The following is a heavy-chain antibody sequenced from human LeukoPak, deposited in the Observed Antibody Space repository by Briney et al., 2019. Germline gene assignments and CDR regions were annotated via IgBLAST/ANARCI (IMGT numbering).Heavy chain of an antibody. CDR2: TRYDGSNN. CDR1: GFTFSRSA. D-gene: IGHD5-12*01. CDR3: AKDTVKVTTIRRVPHYMDV. V-gene: IGHV3-30*02. Sequence: GGSLRLSCAASGFTFSRSAMHWVRQAPGKGLEWVAFTRYDGSNNYYADSVKGRFTISRDNSKNTLYLQMNSLRAEDTAVYYCAKDTVKVTTIRRVPHYMDVWGKGTTVAISS. J-gene: IGHJ6*03.